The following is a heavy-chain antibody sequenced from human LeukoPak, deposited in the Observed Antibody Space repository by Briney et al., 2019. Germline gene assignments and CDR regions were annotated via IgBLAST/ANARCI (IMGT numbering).Heavy chain of an antibody. J-gene: IGHJ6*02. CDR1: GGSISSYY. Sequence: SETLSLTCTVSGGSISSYYWSWIRQPPGKGLEWIGYIYYSGSTNYNPSLKSRATISVDTSKNQFSLKLRSVTGADTAVYYCARQRDYFYGLDVWGQGTTVTVSS. CDR2: IYYSGST. V-gene: IGHV4-59*08. CDR3: ARQRDYFYGLDV.